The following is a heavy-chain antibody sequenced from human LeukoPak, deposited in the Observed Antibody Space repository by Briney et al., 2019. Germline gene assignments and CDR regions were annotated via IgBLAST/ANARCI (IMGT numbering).Heavy chain of an antibody. CDR2: INHSGST. Sequence: PSETLSLTCAVYGGSLSGYYWSWIRQPPGKGLEWIGEINHSGSTNYNPSLKSRVTISVDTSKNQFSLKLSSVTAADTAVYYCASGIWFGESSFDYWGQGTLVTVSS. J-gene: IGHJ4*02. CDR3: ASGIWFGESSFDY. V-gene: IGHV4-34*01. CDR1: GGSLSGYY. D-gene: IGHD3-10*01.